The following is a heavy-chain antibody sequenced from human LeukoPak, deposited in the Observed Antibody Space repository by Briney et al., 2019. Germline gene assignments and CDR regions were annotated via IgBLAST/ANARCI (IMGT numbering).Heavy chain of an antibody. J-gene: IGHJ6*03. D-gene: IGHD4-11*01. CDR1: GFTFSSYG. CDR3: AKGGRDYLYYYYYMDV. V-gene: IGHV3-23*01. CDR2: ISGSGGST. Sequence: GGSLRLSCAASGFTFSSYGMSWVRQAPGKGLEWVSAISGSGGSTYYADSVKGRLTISRDNSKNTLYLQMNSLRAEDTAVYYCAKGGRDYLYYYYYMDVWGKGTTVTISS.